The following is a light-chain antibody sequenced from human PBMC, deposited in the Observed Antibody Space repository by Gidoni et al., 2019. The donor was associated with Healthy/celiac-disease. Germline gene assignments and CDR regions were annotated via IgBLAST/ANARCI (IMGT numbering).Light chain of an antibody. V-gene: IGKV4-1*01. CDR1: QSVLYSSNNKNY. CDR3: QQYYSTPFT. CDR2: WAS. Sequence: DIVMTQSPDSLAVSLGERATINCKSSQSVLYSSNNKNYLAWYHQQPGQPPKLIIYWASTRESGVPDRFSGSGSGTDFTRTISSLQAEDVAVYYCQQYYSTPFTFGPGTKVDIK. J-gene: IGKJ3*01.